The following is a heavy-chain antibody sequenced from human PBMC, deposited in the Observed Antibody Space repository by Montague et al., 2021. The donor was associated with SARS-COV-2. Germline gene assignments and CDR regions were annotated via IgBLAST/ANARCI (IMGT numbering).Heavy chain of an antibody. Sequence: SLRLSCAASGFTFSTYAMHWVRQAPGKGLEWVAAISYDGSNKYFADSAKGRFTVSRDNSKNTLYLQMNSLRAEDTAVFYCARDFLSGDYGGRLVDWGQGTLVTVSS. CDR1: GFTFSTYA. J-gene: IGHJ4*02. V-gene: IGHV3-30*14. D-gene: IGHD4-17*01. CDR3: ARDFLSGDYGGRLVD. CDR2: ISYDGSNK.